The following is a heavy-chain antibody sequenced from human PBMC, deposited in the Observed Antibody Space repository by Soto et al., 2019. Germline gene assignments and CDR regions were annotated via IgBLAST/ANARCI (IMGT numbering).Heavy chain of an antibody. D-gene: IGHD3-3*01. CDR2: IGATTGST. J-gene: IGHJ4*02. V-gene: IGHV3-23*01. CDR1: GVIFRNYA. Sequence: EVHLLESGGGLVQPGGSLRLSCAASGVIFRNYAMSWVRQAPGKGLEWVASIGATTGSTYYADSVQGRFAISRDNSENMLFVHLNSLRADDTAVYYCAKEHYDFGSAYTGVYFDSWGQGTLVTVSS. CDR3: AKEHYDFGSAYTGVYFDS.